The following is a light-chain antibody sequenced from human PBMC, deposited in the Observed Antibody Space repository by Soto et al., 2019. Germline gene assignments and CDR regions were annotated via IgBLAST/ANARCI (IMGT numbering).Light chain of an antibody. Sequence: QSLLTQPASVSGSPGQSITISCTGTSSDVGGHYYVSWYQQQPGRAPKLMIYEVGNRPSGVSNRFSGSKSGNTASLTISGLQPEDEADYYCSSYTSSSTYVFGTGTKLTVL. V-gene: IGLV2-14*01. CDR1: SSDVGGHYY. CDR2: EVG. J-gene: IGLJ1*01. CDR3: SSYTSSSTYV.